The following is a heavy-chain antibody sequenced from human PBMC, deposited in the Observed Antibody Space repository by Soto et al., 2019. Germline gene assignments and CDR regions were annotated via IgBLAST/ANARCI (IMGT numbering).Heavy chain of an antibody. D-gene: IGHD3-22*01. Sequence: QVQLVQSGAEVKKPGSSVKVSCKASGGTFSSYAISWVRQAPGQGLEWMGGIIPIFGTANYAQKFQGRVTITADESTSTAYMELSSLRSEDTAVYYCARGLYYYDSSGYSRPSHDAFDIWDQGTMVTVSS. V-gene: IGHV1-69*01. CDR2: IIPIFGTA. J-gene: IGHJ3*02. CDR3: ARGLYYYDSSGYSRPSHDAFDI. CDR1: GGTFSSYA.